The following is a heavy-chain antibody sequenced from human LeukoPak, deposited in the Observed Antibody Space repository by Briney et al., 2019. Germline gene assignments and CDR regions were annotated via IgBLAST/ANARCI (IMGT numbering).Heavy chain of an antibody. CDR3: ARDRGPYYYDSSGYNFDY. J-gene: IGHJ4*02. Sequence: GGSLRLSCAASGFTFNSYAMHWVRQAPGQGLEWMGIINPSGGSTSYAQKFQGRVTMTRDTSTSTVYMELSSLRSEDTAVYYCARDRGPYYYDSSGYNFDYWGQGTLVTVSS. V-gene: IGHV1-46*02. CDR2: INPSGGST. CDR1: GFTFNSYA. D-gene: IGHD3-22*01.